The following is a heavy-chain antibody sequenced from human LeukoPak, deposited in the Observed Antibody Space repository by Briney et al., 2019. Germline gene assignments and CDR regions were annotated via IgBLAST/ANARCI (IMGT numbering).Heavy chain of an antibody. J-gene: IGHJ4*02. Sequence: PGGSLRLSCAASGFTFNNYLMSWVRQAPGKGLEWVSVLFTGGGRTLYADSVKGRFTISGDTSRTTLYLQMNGLRAEDTAVYYCAKECHYSPGHKFDFWGQGTLVTVSS. CDR3: AKECHYSPGHKFDF. D-gene: IGHD3-10*01. CDR1: GFTFNNYL. V-gene: IGHV3-23*01. CDR2: LFTGGGRT.